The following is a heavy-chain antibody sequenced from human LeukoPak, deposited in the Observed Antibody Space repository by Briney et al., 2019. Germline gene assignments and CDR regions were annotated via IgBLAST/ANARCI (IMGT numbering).Heavy chain of an antibody. CDR1: GYTFTGYY. D-gene: IGHD4-17*01. V-gene: IGHV1-2*04. CDR3: ARQEVTTKYYGMDV. Sequence: GASVIVSCKASGYTFTGYYMHWVRQAPGQGLEWMGRINPNSGGTNFAHQGWVTMTRDTSISTAHMELSRLRSDDTAVYYCARQEVTTKYYGMDVWGKGTTVTVSS. J-gene: IGHJ6*04. CDR2: INPNSGGT.